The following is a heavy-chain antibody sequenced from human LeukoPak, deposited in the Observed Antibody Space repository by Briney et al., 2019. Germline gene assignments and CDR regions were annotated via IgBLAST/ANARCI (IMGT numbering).Heavy chain of an antibody. J-gene: IGHJ4*02. CDR1: GGSISSYY. Sequence: PSETLSLTCTVTGGSISSYYWSWIRQPPGKGLEWIGYIYYSGSTNYNPSLKSRVTISVDTSKNQFSLKLSSVTAADTAVYYCARGLRGVRGVIFDYWGQGTLVTVSS. CDR3: ARGLRGVRGVIFDY. CDR2: IYYSGST. D-gene: IGHD3-10*01. V-gene: IGHV4-59*01.